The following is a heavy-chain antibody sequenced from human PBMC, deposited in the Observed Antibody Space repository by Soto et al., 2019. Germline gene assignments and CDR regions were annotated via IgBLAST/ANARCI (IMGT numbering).Heavy chain of an antibody. V-gene: IGHV1-69*12. J-gene: IGHJ3*02. Sequence: QVQLVQSGAEVKKPGSSVKVSCKASGGTFSSYAISWVRQAPGQGLEWMGGIIPIFGTANYEQKFQGRVTITADESTSKANMELSSLGSEDTAVYYCARGALDYDILTGSTRYTFDIWGQGTMVTVSS. D-gene: IGHD3-9*01. CDR1: GGTFSSYA. CDR3: ARGALDYDILTGSTRYTFDI. CDR2: IIPIFGTA.